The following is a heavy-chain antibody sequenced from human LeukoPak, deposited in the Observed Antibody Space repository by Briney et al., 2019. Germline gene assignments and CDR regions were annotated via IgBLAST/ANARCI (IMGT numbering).Heavy chain of an antibody. CDR1: GYTFTSYY. V-gene: IGHV1-46*01. Sequence: ASVKVSCKASGYTFTSYYMHWVRQAPGQGLEWMGIINPSGGSTSYAQKFQGRVTMTRDTSTSTVYMELSSLRSEDTAVYYCARDSDYDILPGERFSWFDPWGQGTLVTVSS. CDR3: ARDSDYDILPGERFSWFDP. CDR2: INPSGGST. D-gene: IGHD3-9*01. J-gene: IGHJ5*02.